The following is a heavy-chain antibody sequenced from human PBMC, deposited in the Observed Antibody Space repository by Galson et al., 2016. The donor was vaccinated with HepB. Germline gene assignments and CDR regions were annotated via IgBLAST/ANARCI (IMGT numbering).Heavy chain of an antibody. V-gene: IGHV3-21*01. CDR1: GFRFSDYT. CDR3: AYNQNYGAGVYWFYGMGV. J-gene: IGHJ6*02. Sequence: SLRLSCAASGFRFSDYTISWVRQAPGKGLEWVASITDSGSNIYYADSMKGRFTISRDNAKTSLYLQMNSLRADDTAVYYCAYNQNYGAGVYWFYGMGVWGQGTTVTVAS. D-gene: IGHD3-10*01. CDR2: ITDSGSNI.